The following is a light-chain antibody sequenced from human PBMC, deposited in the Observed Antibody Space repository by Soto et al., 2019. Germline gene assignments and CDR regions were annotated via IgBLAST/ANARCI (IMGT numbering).Light chain of an antibody. Sequence: IVLTQSPATLSLSPGERATLACRASQSVSSYLAWYQQKPGQAPGILIYDASNRATGIPARFSGSGSGTDFTLTISSLEPEDFAVYYCQQRSNWPTFGQGTRLEIK. CDR1: QSVSSY. V-gene: IGKV3-11*01. CDR2: DAS. CDR3: QQRSNWPT. J-gene: IGKJ5*01.